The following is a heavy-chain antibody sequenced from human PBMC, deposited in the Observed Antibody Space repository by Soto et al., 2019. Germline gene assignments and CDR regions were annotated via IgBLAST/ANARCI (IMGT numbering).Heavy chain of an antibody. V-gene: IGHV3-30-3*01. J-gene: IGHJ1*01. Sequence: QVQLVESEGGVVQPGTSLRLSCAASGFTFNTYVMHWVRQTPGKGLEWVAVISYDGSNEYYADSVKGRFTISRDNSKNTLYLQMNSLRPEDTAVYYCARGVRIQLWTIHHWGQGTLVTVSS. CDR2: ISYDGSNE. CDR3: ARGVRIQLWTIHH. D-gene: IGHD5-18*01. CDR1: GFTFNTYV.